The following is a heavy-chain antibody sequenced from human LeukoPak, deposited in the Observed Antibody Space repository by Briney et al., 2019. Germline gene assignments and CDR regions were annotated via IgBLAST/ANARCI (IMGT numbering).Heavy chain of an antibody. J-gene: IGHJ5*02. CDR1: GDIVSSNKAA. CDR2: TYYRSKWYN. CDR3: VRGAPASAGRWFDP. V-gene: IGHV6-1*01. Sequence: SQTLSLTCAISGDIVSSNKAAWNWIRHSPSRCPEWLGRTYYRSKWYNEYGVSVQSRITSKPDTSKKQFYMQLNSVTHEDRAVYYCVRGAPASAGRWFDPWGHGTLVTVSS. D-gene: IGHD6-13*01.